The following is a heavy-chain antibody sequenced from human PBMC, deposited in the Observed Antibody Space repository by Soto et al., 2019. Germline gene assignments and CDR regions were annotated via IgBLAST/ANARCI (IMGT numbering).Heavy chain of an antibody. CDR2: INYSGST. J-gene: IGHJ4*02. Sequence: SETLSLTFTVSGNSISTGAYYWSWLRQHPGKGLEWIGQINYSGSTNYSPSLKSRVTISVDTSKNQFSLKLSSVTDADTAVYYRASHTIAAAGTSDYWGQGTLVTVSS. D-gene: IGHD6-13*01. CDR3: ASHTIAAAGTSDY. CDR1: GNSISTGAYY. V-gene: IGHV4-61*08.